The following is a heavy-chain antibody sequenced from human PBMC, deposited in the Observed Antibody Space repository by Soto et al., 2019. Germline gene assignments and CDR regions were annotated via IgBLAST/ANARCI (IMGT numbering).Heavy chain of an antibody. CDR2: IYPGDSDT. CDR1: GYSFTSYW. D-gene: IGHD3-9*01. V-gene: IGHV5-51*01. CDR3: PRHSTPYFDILSGAHHDAFDI. Sequence: GESLKISCKGSGYSFTSYWIGWVRQMPGKGLEWMGIIYPGDSDTRYSPSFQGQFTISADKSISTAYLPWSSLKASDTAMYYCPRHSTPYFDILSGAHHDAFDIWGQGTMVTVSS. J-gene: IGHJ3*02.